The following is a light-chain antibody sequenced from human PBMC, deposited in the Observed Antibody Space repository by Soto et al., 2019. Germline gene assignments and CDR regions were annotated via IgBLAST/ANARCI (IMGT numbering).Light chain of an antibody. CDR2: GTS. CDR3: QQTYNNRLS. CDR1: QSISTF. J-gene: IGKJ4*01. V-gene: IGKV1-39*01. Sequence: DIQMTQSPSSLSASVGDRVTITCRASQSISTFVNWYQQVRGKAPKLLIQGTSTLQSGVPSRFSGTGSGTDFTLTISSLQPEDCATYYCQQTYNNRLSFGGGTKVYIK.